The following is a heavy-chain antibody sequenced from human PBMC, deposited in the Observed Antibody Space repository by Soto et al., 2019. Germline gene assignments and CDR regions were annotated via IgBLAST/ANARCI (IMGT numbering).Heavy chain of an antibody. CDR2: IDPSDSYT. J-gene: IGHJ4*02. V-gene: IGHV5-10-1*01. CDR1: VYSFTSYW. Sequence: GESLKISCKGSVYSFTSYWISWVRQMPGKGLEWMGRIDPSDSYTNYSPSFQGHVTISADKSISTAYLQWSSLKASDTAMYYCVRHAVREPRYYYGSEPHWGQGTLVTVSS. D-gene: IGHD3-10*01. CDR3: VRHAVREPRYYYGSEPH.